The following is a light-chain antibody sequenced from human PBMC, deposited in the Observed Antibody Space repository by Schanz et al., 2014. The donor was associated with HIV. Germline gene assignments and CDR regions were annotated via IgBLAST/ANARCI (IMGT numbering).Light chain of an antibody. CDR3: SSYTTSSPLV. Sequence: QSALTQPASVSGSPGQSITISCTGTNSDVGGYNFVSWYQQHPGKAPKLIIYDVNNRPSGVSDRFSGSKSGNTASLTISGLQAEDEADYFCSSYTTSSPLVFGKGTKLTVL. V-gene: IGLV2-14*03. J-gene: IGLJ3*02. CDR2: DVN. CDR1: NSDVGGYNF.